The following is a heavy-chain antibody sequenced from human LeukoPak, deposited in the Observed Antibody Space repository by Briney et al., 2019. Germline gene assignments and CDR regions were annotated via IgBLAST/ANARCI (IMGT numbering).Heavy chain of an antibody. D-gene: IGHD6-19*01. CDR1: GFSFSDYS. CDR3: ARDRYVSGWADFDY. Sequence: GGSLRLSCAASGFSFSDYSMNWVRQVPGKGLEWVSYISSGSGSISYADSVKGRLTISRDNAKNSLYLQMSDLRAEDTAVYCCARDRYVSGWADFDYWGQGTLVTVSS. J-gene: IGHJ4*02. V-gene: IGHV3-48*04. CDR2: ISSGSGSI.